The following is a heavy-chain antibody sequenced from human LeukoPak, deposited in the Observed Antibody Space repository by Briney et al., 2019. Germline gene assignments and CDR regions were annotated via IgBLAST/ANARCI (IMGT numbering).Heavy chain of an antibody. J-gene: IGHJ4*02. CDR3: ARGSGSYDY. Sequence: GRSLRLSCAASGFTFSSYGMHWVRQAPGKGLEWVAVIWYDGSNKYYADYVKGRFTTSRDNSKNTLYLQMNSLRAEDTAVYYCARGSGSYDYWGQGTLVTVSS. D-gene: IGHD3-10*01. V-gene: IGHV3-33*01. CDR1: GFTFSSYG. CDR2: IWYDGSNK.